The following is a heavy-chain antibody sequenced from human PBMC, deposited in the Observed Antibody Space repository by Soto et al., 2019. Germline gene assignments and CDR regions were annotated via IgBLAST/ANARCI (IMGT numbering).Heavy chain of an antibody. Sequence: QVQLVQSGAEVKKPGASVKVSCKASGYTFTSYGISWVRQAPGQGLEWMGWISAYNGNTNYAQKLQGRVTMTTDTSRSTAYMELRSLRSDDTAVYYCARDQDILTGYYSDGWFDPWGQGTLVTVSS. CDR3: ARDQDILTGYYSDGWFDP. V-gene: IGHV1-18*01. D-gene: IGHD3-9*01. CDR2: ISAYNGNT. CDR1: GYTFTSYG. J-gene: IGHJ5*02.